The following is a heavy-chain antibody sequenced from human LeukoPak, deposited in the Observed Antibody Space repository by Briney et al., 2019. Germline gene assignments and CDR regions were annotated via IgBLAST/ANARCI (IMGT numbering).Heavy chain of an antibody. Sequence: SVTVSCKASGGTFSSYAISWVRQAPGQGLEWMGGIIPIFGTANYAQKFQGRVTITADESTSTAYMELSSLRSEDTAVYYCARVIIMRAMLRATRGQNWVDPWGQGTLVTVSS. CDR3: ARVIIMRAMLRATRGQNWVDP. CDR1: GGTFSSYA. V-gene: IGHV1-69*13. D-gene: IGHD3-10*01. J-gene: IGHJ5*02. CDR2: IIPIFGTA.